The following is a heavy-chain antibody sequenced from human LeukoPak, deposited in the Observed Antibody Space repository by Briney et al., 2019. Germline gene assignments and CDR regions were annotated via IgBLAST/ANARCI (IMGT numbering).Heavy chain of an antibody. CDR3: ARDDYGGNAVSLAY. Sequence: GGSLRLSCAASGFSFSTYSMNWVRQTPGKGLEWLSYINSISSYKYYADSVKGRFTISRDNARNSLYLQMNSLRAEDTGVYYCARDDYGGNAVSLAYRGQGTLVTVSS. J-gene: IGHJ4*02. D-gene: IGHD4-23*01. V-gene: IGHV3-21*01. CDR1: GFSFSTYS. CDR2: INSISSYK.